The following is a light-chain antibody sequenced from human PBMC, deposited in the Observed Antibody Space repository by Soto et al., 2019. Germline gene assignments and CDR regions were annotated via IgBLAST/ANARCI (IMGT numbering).Light chain of an antibody. CDR2: AAS. Sequence: DIQMTQSPSSLSASVGDRVTITCRASQSISDYLNWYQQKPGKAPKLLIYAASSLQSGVPSRFSGRAAGTDFTLNISSLQPEEFATYYCQQSYSAPYTFGQGTKLEIK. CDR3: QQSYSAPYT. CDR1: QSISDY. J-gene: IGKJ2*01. V-gene: IGKV1-39*01.